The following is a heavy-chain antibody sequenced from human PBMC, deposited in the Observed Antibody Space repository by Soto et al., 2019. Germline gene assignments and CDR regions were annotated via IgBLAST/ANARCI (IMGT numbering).Heavy chain of an antibody. CDR1: GVSISSSY. CDR3: ARGGNRYSNTASGVGGFDF. CDR2: IYYTGTT. V-gene: IGHV4-59*01. D-gene: IGHD5-12*01. Sequence: SSETLSLTCTVSGVSISSSYRSWIRQSPGTGLEWIGYIYYTGTTNYNPSLKRRVTISLDTAKNQFSLNVNSLTTADTAVYFCARGGNRYSNTASGVGGFDFWGQGTLVTVSS. J-gene: IGHJ4*02.